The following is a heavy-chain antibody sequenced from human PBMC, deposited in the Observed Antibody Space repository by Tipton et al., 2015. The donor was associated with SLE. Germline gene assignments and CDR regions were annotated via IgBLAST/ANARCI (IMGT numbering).Heavy chain of an antibody. V-gene: IGHV4-59*01. CDR1: GGFISGYY. D-gene: IGHD2-8*01. CDR2: THYSGSS. J-gene: IGHJ6*03. CDR3: AVYAGFYQYYMDV. Sequence: GLVKPSETLSLTCSVSGGFISGYYWAWIRQPPGKGLEWIGYTHYSGSSSYNLSLKSRVILSVDMSKNQISLKLSSVTAADTAVYFCAVYAGFYQYYMDVWGKGTTVTVSS.